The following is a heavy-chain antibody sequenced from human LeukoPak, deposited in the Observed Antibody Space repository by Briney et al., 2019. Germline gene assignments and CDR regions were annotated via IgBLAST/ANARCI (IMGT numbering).Heavy chain of an antibody. CDR2: ISYDGSNK. V-gene: IGHV3-30-3*01. D-gene: IGHD6-19*01. CDR1: GFTFSSYA. J-gene: IGHJ4*02. CDR3: ARGWEVAEIDY. Sequence: GGSLRLSCAASGFTFSSYAMHWVSQAPGKGLEWVAVISYDGSNKYYADSVKGRFTISRDNSKNTLYLQMNSLRAEDTAVYYCARGWEVAEIDYWGQGTLVTVSS.